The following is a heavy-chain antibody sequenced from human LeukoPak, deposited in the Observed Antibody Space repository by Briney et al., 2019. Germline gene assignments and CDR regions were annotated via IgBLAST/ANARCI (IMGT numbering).Heavy chain of an antibody. CDR2: INDSGRT. V-gene: IGHV4-34*01. J-gene: IGHJ6*03. D-gene: IGHD1-7*01. CDR1: GGSINGYY. Sequence: SETLSLTCTVSGGSINGYYWSWIRQLPGKGLEWIGEINDSGRTNYNPSLMSRVTVSVDTSKNQFSLRLTSVTATDTAVYYCARRWNYGRNYYIDVWGKGATVSVSS. CDR3: ARRWNYGRNYYIDV.